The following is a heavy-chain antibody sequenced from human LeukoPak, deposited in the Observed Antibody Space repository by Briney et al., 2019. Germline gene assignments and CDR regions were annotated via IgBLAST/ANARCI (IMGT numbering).Heavy chain of an antibody. J-gene: IGHJ4*02. CDR1: DGSITSTIYS. Sequence: PSETLSLTCAVSDGSITSTIYSWHWIRQPPGKGLEWIGYVYSSGSAYYNPSLRSRFTISVDTSKNQFSLKLSSVTAADTAVYYCARVSAASYFDYWGQGTLVTVSS. V-gene: IGHV4-30-4*07. D-gene: IGHD6-13*01. CDR2: VYSSGSA. CDR3: ARVSAASYFDY.